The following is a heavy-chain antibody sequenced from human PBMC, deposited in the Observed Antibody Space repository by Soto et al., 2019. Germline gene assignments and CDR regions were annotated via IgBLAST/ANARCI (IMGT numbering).Heavy chain of an antibody. J-gene: IGHJ4*02. Sequence: SLRLSCAASGFSFDDYAMHWVRQAPGKGLEWVSGISWNSGSIGYADSVKGRFTISRDNAKNSLYLQMNSLRAEDTALYYCAKDTRKIRYFDWSYFDYWGQGTLVTVSS. CDR3: AKDTRKIRYFDWSYFDY. D-gene: IGHD3-9*01. V-gene: IGHV3-9*01. CDR2: ISWNSGSI. CDR1: GFSFDDYA.